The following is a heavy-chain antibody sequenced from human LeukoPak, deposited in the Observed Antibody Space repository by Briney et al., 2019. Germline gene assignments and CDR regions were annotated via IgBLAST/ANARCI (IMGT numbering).Heavy chain of an antibody. CDR1: GFTFSTYA. CDR3: VRGSGWYGEFDY. Sequence: GGSLRLSCSASGFTFSTYAMHWVRQAPGKGLEYVSAISSNGGSTYYADSVKGRFTISRDNSKNTLYLQMNSLRAEDTAVYYCVRGSGWYGEFDYWGQGTLVTVSS. J-gene: IGHJ4*02. D-gene: IGHD6-19*01. V-gene: IGHV3-64D*06. CDR2: ISSNGGST.